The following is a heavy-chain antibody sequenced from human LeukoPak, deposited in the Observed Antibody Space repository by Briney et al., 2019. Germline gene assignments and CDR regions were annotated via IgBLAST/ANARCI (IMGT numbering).Heavy chain of an antibody. CDR2: ISYDGSNK. V-gene: IGHV3-30*04. Sequence: GGPLRLSCAASGFTFSSYAMHWVRQAPGKGLEWVAVISYDGSNKYYADSVKGRFTISRDNSKNTLYLQMNSLRAEDTAVYYCARGGPILGELSLSALKRKFDYWGQGTLVTVSS. J-gene: IGHJ4*02. D-gene: IGHD3-16*02. CDR3: ARGGPILGELSLSALKRKFDY. CDR1: GFTFSSYA.